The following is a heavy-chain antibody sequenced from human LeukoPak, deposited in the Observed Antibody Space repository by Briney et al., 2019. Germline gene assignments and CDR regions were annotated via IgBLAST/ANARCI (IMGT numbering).Heavy chain of an antibody. CDR2: IKQDGSEK. CDR3: ARDADYYDSSGYYYSDAFDI. Sequence: GGSLRLSCAASGFTFSSYWMSWVRQAPGKGLEWVANIKQDGSEKYYVDSVKGRFTISRDNAEDSLYLQMNSLRAEDTAVYYCARDADYYDSSGYYYSDAFDIWGQGTMVTVSS. D-gene: IGHD3-22*01. CDR1: GFTFSSYW. V-gene: IGHV3-7*01. J-gene: IGHJ3*02.